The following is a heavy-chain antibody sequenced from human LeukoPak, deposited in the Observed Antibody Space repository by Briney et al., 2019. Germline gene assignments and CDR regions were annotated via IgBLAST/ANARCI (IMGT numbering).Heavy chain of an antibody. CDR1: GFTFSIYW. CDR2: ISPYGGDK. CDR3: VRDGLGTTPYDN. D-gene: IGHD1-1*01. Sequence: GGSLRLSCAASGFTFSIYWMNWVRQAPGKGLVWVAHISPYGGDKYYADSVKGRFTISRDNAGNTLYLQMNSLRDEDTAAYYCVRDGLGTTPYDNWGQGILVTVSS. V-gene: IGHV3-74*01. J-gene: IGHJ4*02.